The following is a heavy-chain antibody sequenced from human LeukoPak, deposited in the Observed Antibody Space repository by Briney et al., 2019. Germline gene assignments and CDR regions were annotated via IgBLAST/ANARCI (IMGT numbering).Heavy chain of an antibody. CDR1: GFTFSSYA. V-gene: IGHV3-23*01. CDR2: ITTSGGST. D-gene: IGHD3-22*01. J-gene: IGHJ3*02. Sequence: GGSLRLSCAASGFTFSSYAMSWVRQAPGEGLEWVSSITTSGGSTYYADSVKGRFTISRDNAKNTLYLQMNSLRAEDTAVYYCAKGAYYYDSSGLDAFDIWGQGTMVTVSS. CDR3: AKGAYYYDSSGLDAFDI.